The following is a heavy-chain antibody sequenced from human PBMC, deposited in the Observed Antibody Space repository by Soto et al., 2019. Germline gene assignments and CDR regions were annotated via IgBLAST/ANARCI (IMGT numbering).Heavy chain of an antibody. CDR3: AKDLWGQWLVPLSFDY. D-gene: IGHD6-19*01. CDR2: ISGSGGST. CDR1: GFTFSSYA. J-gene: IGHJ4*02. Sequence: GGSLRLSCAASGFTFSSYAMSWVRQAPGKGLEWVSAISGSGGSTYYADSVKGRFTISRDNFKNTLYLQMNSLRAEDTVVYYCAKDLWGQWLVPLSFDYWGQGTLVTVSS. V-gene: IGHV3-23*01.